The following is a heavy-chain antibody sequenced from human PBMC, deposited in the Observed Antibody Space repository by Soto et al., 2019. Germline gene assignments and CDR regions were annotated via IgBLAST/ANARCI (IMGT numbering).Heavy chain of an antibody. CDR3: AEPVPAPTHYDDDDMDV. J-gene: IGHJ6*02. D-gene: IGHD2-2*01. CDR2: ISNSGDTI. Sequence: EVQLLESGGGLVQPGGSLRLSCVASGFTFSYYTMSWVRQAPGKGLEWVSGISNSGDTIYYADSVKGRFTISRDNFKNTLYLQMNSLRADDTAVYYCAEPVPAPTHYDDDDMDVWGQGTTVTVSS. CDR1: GFTFSYYT. V-gene: IGHV3-23*01.